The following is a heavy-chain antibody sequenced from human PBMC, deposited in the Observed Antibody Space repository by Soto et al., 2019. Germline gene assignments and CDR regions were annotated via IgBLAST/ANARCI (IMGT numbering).Heavy chain of an antibody. CDR3: ARALDYGDYEPYFDY. CDR1: GGSISSYY. CDR2: IYYSGST. D-gene: IGHD4-17*01. Sequence: NPSETLSLTCTVSGGSISSYYWSWIRQPPGKGLEWIGYIYYSGSTNYNPSLKSRVTISVDTSKNQFSLKLSSVTAADTAVYYCARALDYGDYEPYFDYWGQGTLVTVSS. V-gene: IGHV4-59*01. J-gene: IGHJ4*02.